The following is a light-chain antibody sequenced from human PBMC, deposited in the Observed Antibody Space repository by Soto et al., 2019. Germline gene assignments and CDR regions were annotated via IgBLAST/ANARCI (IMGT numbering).Light chain of an antibody. J-gene: IGLJ3*02. Sequence: QSALTQPPSASGSPGQSVTIPCTGTSSDVGGYNYVSWYQQYPGRAPKLMIYEVTKRPSGVPDRFSGSKSGNTASLTVSGLQAEDEADYYCSSYAASNNFYFVFGGGTKVTVL. CDR3: SSYAASNNFYFV. CDR1: SSDVGGYNY. V-gene: IGLV2-8*01. CDR2: EVT.